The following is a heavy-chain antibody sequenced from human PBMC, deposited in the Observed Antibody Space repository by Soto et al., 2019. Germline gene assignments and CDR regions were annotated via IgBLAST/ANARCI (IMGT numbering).Heavy chain of an antibody. CDR3: AKDTEDYDSSGYPLEDY. D-gene: IGHD3-22*01. V-gene: IGHV3-23*01. CDR1: GFTFSSYA. Sequence: EVQLLESGGGLVQPGGSLRLSCAASGFTFSSYAMSWVRQAPGKGLEWVSAISGSGGSTYYADSVKGRFTISRDNSKNTLYLQMNSLSAEDTAVYYCAKDTEDYDSSGYPLEDYWGQGTLVTVSS. CDR2: ISGSGGST. J-gene: IGHJ4*02.